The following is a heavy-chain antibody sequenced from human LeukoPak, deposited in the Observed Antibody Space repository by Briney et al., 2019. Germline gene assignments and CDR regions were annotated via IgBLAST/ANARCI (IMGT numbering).Heavy chain of an antibody. CDR3: ARSRYSSGWYDFDY. CDR2: IYTSGST. D-gene: IGHD6-19*01. V-gene: IGHV4-4*07. CDR1: GGSISSYY. J-gene: IGHJ4*02. Sequence: SETLSLTCTVSGGSISSYYWSWIRQPAGKGLEWIGRIYTSGSTNYNPSLKSRVTMSVDTSKNQFSLKLSSVTTADTAVYYCARSRYSSGWYDFDYWGQGTLVTVSS.